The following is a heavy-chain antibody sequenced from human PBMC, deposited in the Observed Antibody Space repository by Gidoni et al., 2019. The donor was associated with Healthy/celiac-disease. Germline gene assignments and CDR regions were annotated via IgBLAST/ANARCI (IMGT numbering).Heavy chain of an antibody. V-gene: IGHV3-13*04. J-gene: IGHJ3*02. CDR3: ARTTGRSGAFDI. Sequence: EVQLVESGGGLVQPGGSLRLSCAASGFTFSSYDMHWVRQATGKGLEWVSAIGTAGDTYYPGSVKGRFTISRENAKNSLYLQMNSLRAGDTAVYYCARTTGRSGAFDIWGQGTMVTVSS. D-gene: IGHD3-9*01. CDR2: IGTAGDT. CDR1: GFTFSSYD.